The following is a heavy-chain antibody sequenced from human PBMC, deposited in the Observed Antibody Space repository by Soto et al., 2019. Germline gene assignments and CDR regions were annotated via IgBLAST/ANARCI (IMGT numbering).Heavy chain of an antibody. CDR1: GDSVFSSSAA. CDR2: TYYRSKWYN. V-gene: IGHV6-1*01. CDR3: ARDLSMALNV. D-gene: IGHD2-8*01. J-gene: IGHJ6*04. Sequence: SQTLSLTCAISGDSVFSSSAAWNWIRQSPSRGLEWLGRTYYRSKWYNDYAVSMKSRITISPDTSKNQFSLQLNSVTPDDTAVYFCARDLSMALNVWGKGTTVTVSS.